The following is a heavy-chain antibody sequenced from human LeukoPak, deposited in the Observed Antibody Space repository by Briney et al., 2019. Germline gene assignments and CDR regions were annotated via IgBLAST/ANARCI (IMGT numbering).Heavy chain of an antibody. V-gene: IGHV3-21*01. J-gene: IGHJ4*02. Sequence: GGSLRLSCAASRFTFSTYSMNWVRQAPGKGLEWVSSISSRSTYIYYADSVKGRFTISRDNSKNTLYLQMNSLRAEDTAVYYCAKGQGFDYWGQGTLVTVSS. CDR3: AKGQGFDY. CDR1: RFTFSTYS. CDR2: ISSRSTYI.